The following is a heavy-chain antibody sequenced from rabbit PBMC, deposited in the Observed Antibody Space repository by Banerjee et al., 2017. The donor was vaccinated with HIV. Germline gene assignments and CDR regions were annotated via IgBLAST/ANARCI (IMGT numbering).Heavy chain of an antibody. V-gene: IGHV1S40*01. CDR2: IYADYFANT. D-gene: IGHD4-1*01. Sequence: QSLEESGGDLVKPGASLTLTCTASGFSFSGIYYMCWVRQAPGKGLEWIACIYADYFANTYYASWAKGRFTISKTSSTTVTLQMTSLTAADTATYFCARGSPHSSGWGENLWGQGTLVTVS. J-gene: IGHJ4*01. CDR3: ARGSPHSSGWGENL. CDR1: GFSFSGIYY.